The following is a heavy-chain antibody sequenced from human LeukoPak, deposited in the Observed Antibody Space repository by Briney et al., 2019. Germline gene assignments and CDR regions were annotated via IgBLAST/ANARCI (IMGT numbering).Heavy chain of an antibody. CDR1: GGSISSGSYY. J-gene: IGHJ6*03. V-gene: IGHV4-61*02. Sequence: SQTLSLTCTVSGGSISSGSYYWSWIRQPAGKGLEWIGRIYTSGTTNYNPSLKSRVTMSVDTSKNQFSLKLSSVTAADTAVYYCARVGPITMIVVVIGAYMDVWGKGTTVTVSS. CDR3: ARVGPITMIVVVIGAYMDV. CDR2: IYTSGTT. D-gene: IGHD3-22*01.